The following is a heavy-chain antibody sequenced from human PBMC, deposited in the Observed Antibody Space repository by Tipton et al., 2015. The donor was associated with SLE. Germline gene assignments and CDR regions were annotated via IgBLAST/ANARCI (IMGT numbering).Heavy chain of an antibody. CDR3: ARDYYGSGFDAFDI. V-gene: IGHV4-61*08. D-gene: IGHD3-10*01. Sequence: TLSLTCTVSGDSISSGGYYWSWIRQPPKQGLEWIGWIYHTGSTDYNPPRKSRVTISVDTSKNQFSLRLSSVTAADTAVYYCARDYYGSGFDAFDIWGQGTMVTVSS. J-gene: IGHJ3*02. CDR1: GDSISSGGYY. CDR2: IYHTGST.